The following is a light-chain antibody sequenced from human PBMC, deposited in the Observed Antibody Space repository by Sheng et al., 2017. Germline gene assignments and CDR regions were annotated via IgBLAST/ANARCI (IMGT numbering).Light chain of an antibody. CDR3: QQRSNWPIT. V-gene: IGKV3-11*01. Sequence: EIVLTQSPATLSLSPGERATLSCRASQSVSTYFAWYQQKPGQAPKVLIYDASRRATGIPARFSGSGSGTDFTLTISSLEPEDFAVYYCQQRSNWPITFGQGTRLDIK. CDR1: QSVSTY. CDR2: DAS. J-gene: IGKJ5*01.